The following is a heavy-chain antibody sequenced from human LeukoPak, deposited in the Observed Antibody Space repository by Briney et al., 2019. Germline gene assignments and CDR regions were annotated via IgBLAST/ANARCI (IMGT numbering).Heavy chain of an antibody. D-gene: IGHD3-10*01. J-gene: IGHJ4*02. CDR3: ARHSYYCGSGGVDY. CDR2: IYYSGST. Sequence: SQTLSLTCTVSGGSISSSSYNWGWIRQPPGKGLEWIGSIYYSGSTYYNPSLKSRVTISVDTSKNQFSLKLSSVTAADTAVYYCARHSYYCGSGGVDYWGQGTLVTVSS. V-gene: IGHV4-39*01. CDR1: GGSISSSSYN.